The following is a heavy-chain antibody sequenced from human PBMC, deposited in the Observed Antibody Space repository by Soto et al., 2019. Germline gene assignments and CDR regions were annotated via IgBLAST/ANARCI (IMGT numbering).Heavy chain of an antibody. V-gene: IGHV4-38-2*01. CDR3: ARGAVAGYYYVMDV. Sequence: PSETLSLTCAVSGYSISSGYYWGFIRQPPGKGLEWIGSIYHSGTTYYNPSLKNRVTISVDTSKNQLSLKLSSVTAADTAVYYCARGAVAGYYYVMDVWGQGTTVTVSS. CDR2: IYHSGTT. J-gene: IGHJ6*02. D-gene: IGHD6-19*01. CDR1: GYSISSGYY.